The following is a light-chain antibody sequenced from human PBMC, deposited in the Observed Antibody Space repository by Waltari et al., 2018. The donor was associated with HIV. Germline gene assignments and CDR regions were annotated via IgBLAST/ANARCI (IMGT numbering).Light chain of an antibody. V-gene: IGKV3-11*01. J-gene: IGKJ2*01. CDR3: QQRTTGLGYT. CDR2: DAS. CDR1: QSVNNY. Sequence: EIVLTQSPATLSLSPGDRATLSCRSSQSVNNYLAWYQQKSGQAPRLFIYDASNRATGVPARFNGSGSGTDFTLTITSLEPEDVGVYYCQQRTTGLGYTFGQGTKLEIK.